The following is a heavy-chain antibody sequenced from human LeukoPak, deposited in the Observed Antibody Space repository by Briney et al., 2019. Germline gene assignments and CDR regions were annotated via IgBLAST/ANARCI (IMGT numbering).Heavy chain of an antibody. CDR3: ARSVYYMDV. J-gene: IGHJ6*03. CDR2: INHSGSN. CDR1: GGSFRGYY. V-gene: IGHV4-34*01. Sequence: SETLSLSCAVYGGSFRGYYWIWIRQPPGKGREWIGEINHSGSNNYNPSLKSRVTISVDTYKNQFYLKLRSVTAADTAVYYCARSVYYMDVWGKGTAVTVSS.